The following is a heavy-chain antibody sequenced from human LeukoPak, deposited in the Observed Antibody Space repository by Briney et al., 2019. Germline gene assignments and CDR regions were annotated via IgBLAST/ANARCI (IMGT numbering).Heavy chain of an antibody. V-gene: IGHV3-23*01. J-gene: IGHJ4*02. CDR2: ISDGGTDT. CDR3: VKALYGDYGRFDY. D-gene: IGHD4-17*01. Sequence: GGSLRVSCAASGFTFSTYAMSWVRQAPGKGPDWVSTISDGGTDTHYADSVKGRFTISRDNSNNTLYLQMNSLRAEDTAVYYCVKALYGDYGRFDYWGQGTLVTVSS. CDR1: GFTFSTYA.